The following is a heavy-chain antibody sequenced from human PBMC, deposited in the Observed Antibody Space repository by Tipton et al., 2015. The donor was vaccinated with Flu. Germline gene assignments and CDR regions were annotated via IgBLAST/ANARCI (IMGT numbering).Heavy chain of an antibody. CDR3: ARDKDWGSPYYFDY. J-gene: IGHJ4*02. Sequence: TLSLTCSISGDSISSDYYWGWIRQPPGKGLEWIGNIFHTGSTYHNPSLKSRVTISVDTSKDQFSLKVFSVTAADTAVYYCARDKDWGSPYYFDYWGQGTLVTVSS. CDR2: IFHTGST. V-gene: IGHV4-38-2*02. D-gene: IGHD7-27*01. CDR1: GDSISSDYY.